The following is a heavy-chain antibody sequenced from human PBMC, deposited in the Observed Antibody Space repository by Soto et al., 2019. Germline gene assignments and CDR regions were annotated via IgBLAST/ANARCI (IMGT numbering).Heavy chain of an antibody. CDR3: ARHRSYYGDRTGFDP. CDR1: GGSISSSSYY. J-gene: IGHJ5*02. D-gene: IGHD4-17*01. Sequence: SETLSLTCTVSGGSISSSSYYWGWIRQPPGKGLEWIGSIYYSGSTYYNPSLKSRVTISVDTSKNQFSLKLSSVTAADTAVYYCARHRSYYGDRTGFDPWGQGTLVTVSS. CDR2: IYYSGST. V-gene: IGHV4-39*01.